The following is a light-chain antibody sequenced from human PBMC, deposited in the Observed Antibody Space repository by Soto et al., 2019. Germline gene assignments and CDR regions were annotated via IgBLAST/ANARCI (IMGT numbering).Light chain of an antibody. Sequence: DMVMTQSPATLSVSPGEGATLSCRASQSVSSSLAWYQQKPGRSPRLLIYGASTRAIGIPARFSGSGSGTDFTLTISRLEPADFAVYWCQQYGSSLTFGQGTKVDIK. V-gene: IGKV3-20*01. CDR1: QSVSSS. CDR2: GAS. CDR3: QQYGSSLT. J-gene: IGKJ1*01.